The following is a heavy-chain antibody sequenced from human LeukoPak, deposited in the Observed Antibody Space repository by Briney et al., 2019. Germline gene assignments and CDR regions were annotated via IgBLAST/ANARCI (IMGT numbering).Heavy chain of an antibody. D-gene: IGHD4-17*01. CDR3: ARLRRGLGAY. J-gene: IGHJ4*02. CDR1: GGSISSSYYY. Sequence: SETLSLTCTVSGGSISSSYYYWGWIRQPPGKGLEWIGSISYSGSTYYNPSLNSRVTISVDTSKNQFSLKLGSVTAADTAVYYCARLRRGLGAYWGQGTLVTVSS. V-gene: IGHV4-39*01. CDR2: ISYSGST.